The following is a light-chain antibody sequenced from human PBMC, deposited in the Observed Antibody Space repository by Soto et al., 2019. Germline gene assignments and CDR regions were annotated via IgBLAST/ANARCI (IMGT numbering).Light chain of an antibody. Sequence: QSVLTQPPSASATPGQRVTISCSGSRSNIGSNPVQWYLQLPGTAPKLLIYGNSNRPSGVPDRFSGSKSGTSASLAITGLQAEDEADYYCQSYDNSLSGMVFGGGTKVTVL. J-gene: IGLJ2*01. V-gene: IGLV1-40*01. CDR3: QSYDNSLSGMV. CDR1: RSNIGSNP. CDR2: GNS.